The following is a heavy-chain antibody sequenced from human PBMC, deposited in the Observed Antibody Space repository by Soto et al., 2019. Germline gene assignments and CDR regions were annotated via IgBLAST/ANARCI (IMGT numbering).Heavy chain of an antibody. Sequence: GSLRLSCTASGFTFGDYAMSWFRQAPGKGLEWVGFIRSKAYGGTTEYAASVKGRFTISRDDSKSIAYLQMNSLKTEDTAVYYCTRNLHGYSSGWYLFYFDYWGQGTLVTVSS. CDR1: GFTFGDYA. J-gene: IGHJ4*02. D-gene: IGHD6-19*01. CDR2: IRSKAYGGTT. V-gene: IGHV3-49*03. CDR3: TRNLHGYSSGWYLFYFDY.